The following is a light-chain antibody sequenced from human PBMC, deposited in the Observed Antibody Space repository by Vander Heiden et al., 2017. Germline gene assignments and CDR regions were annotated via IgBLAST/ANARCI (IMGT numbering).Light chain of an antibody. CDR1: KLGDKY. Sequence: SHELTQPPSVSVSPGQTASIPCSGDKLGDKYACWYQQKPGQSPVLVIYQDSKRPSGIPERFSGSNSGNTATLTISGTQAMDEADYYCQAWDSSFVVFGGGTKLT. CDR3: QAWDSSFVV. V-gene: IGLV3-1*01. J-gene: IGLJ2*01. CDR2: QDS.